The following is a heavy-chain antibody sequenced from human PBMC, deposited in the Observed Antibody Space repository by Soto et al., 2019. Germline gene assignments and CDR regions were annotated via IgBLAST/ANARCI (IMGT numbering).Heavy chain of an antibody. V-gene: IGHV3-7*01. Sequence: EVQLVESGGGLVQPGGSLRLSCAASGVTFSSYWMSWVRQAPGKGLEWVANIKQDGSQKYYVDSVKGRFTISRDNAKNSLYLQMNSLRVEDTAVYYCASAYYYDSSGYSPGGYWGHGTLVTVSS. CDR1: GVTFSSYW. CDR3: ASAYYYDSSGYSPGGY. D-gene: IGHD3-22*01. J-gene: IGHJ4*01. CDR2: IKQDGSQK.